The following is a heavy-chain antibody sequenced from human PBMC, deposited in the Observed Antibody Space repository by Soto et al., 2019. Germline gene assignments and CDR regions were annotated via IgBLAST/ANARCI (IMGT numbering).Heavy chain of an antibody. CDR2: ISGSGVST. V-gene: IGHV3-23*01. J-gene: IGHJ4*02. D-gene: IGHD6-19*01. Sequence: VGSLRLSCAASGFTFTSYAMTWVRQAPGKGLEWVSAISGSGVSTYYADSVKGRFTISRDNAKNTLYLQMDSLRAEDTALYYCAKEGPSSSHTSGWYGYWGQGTLVTVSS. CDR3: AKEGPSSSHTSGWYGY. CDR1: GFTFTSYA.